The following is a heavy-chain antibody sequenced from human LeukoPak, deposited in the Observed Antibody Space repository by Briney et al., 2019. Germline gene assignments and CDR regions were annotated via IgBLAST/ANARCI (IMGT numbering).Heavy chain of an antibody. Sequence: GGSLRLSCAASGFTFSTYAMNWVRQAPGKGLEWVSGISADGGTTYYGDSVKGRFTISRDNYKNLFYLQMNSLRGEDTALYYCTKGGGGHCSGGFCSNFDYWGQGALVTVSS. V-gene: IGHV3-23*01. D-gene: IGHD2-15*01. CDR3: TKGGGGHCSGGFCSNFDY. J-gene: IGHJ4*02. CDR1: GFTFSTYA. CDR2: ISADGGTT.